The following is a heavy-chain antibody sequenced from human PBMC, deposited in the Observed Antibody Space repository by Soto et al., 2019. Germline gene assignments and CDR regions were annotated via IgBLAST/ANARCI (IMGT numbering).Heavy chain of an antibody. Sequence: QVQLVESGGGLVKPGGSLRLSCAASGFTFSDYYMSWIRQAPGKGLEWVSYISSSGSTIYYADSVKGRFTISRDNAKNSLYLQMNSLRAEDTAVYYCARDSASGQLVITEGFFDYWGQGTLVTVSS. CDR2: ISSSGSTI. CDR3: ARDSASGQLVITEGFFDY. D-gene: IGHD6-13*01. V-gene: IGHV3-11*01. CDR1: GFTFSDYY. J-gene: IGHJ4*02.